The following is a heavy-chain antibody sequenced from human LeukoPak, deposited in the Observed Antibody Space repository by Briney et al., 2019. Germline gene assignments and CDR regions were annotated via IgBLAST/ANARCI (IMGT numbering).Heavy chain of an antibody. V-gene: IGHV3-15*01. CDR2: IKSKTDGGTT. CDR1: GYTFSKAW. CDR3: KGDGYGYVY. J-gene: IGHJ4*02. D-gene: IGHD5-24*01. Sequence: GGSLRLSCAASGYTFSKAWMSWVRQAPGKGLEWVGRIKSKTDGGTTDYAAPVKGRFTISRDDSKNTLHLQMNSLKTEDTAVYYCKGDGYGYVYWGQGTLVTVSS.